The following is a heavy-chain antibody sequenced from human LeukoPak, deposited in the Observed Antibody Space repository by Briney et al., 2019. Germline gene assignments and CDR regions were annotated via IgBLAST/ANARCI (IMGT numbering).Heavy chain of an antibody. J-gene: IGHJ4*02. CDR3: ARDTYYYDSSGKNIFDY. Sequence: SETLSLTCNVSGGSISSYYWSWIRQPAGKGLEWIGRIYTSGSTNYNPSLKSRVTMSVDTSKNQFSLKLSSVTAADTAVYYCARDTYYYDSSGKNIFDYWGQGTLVTVSS. D-gene: IGHD3-22*01. CDR2: IYTSGST. V-gene: IGHV4-4*07. CDR1: GGSISSYY.